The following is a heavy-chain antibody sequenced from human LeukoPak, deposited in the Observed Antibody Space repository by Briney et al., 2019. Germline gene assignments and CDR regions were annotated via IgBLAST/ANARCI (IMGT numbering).Heavy chain of an antibody. CDR2: ISSSGNT. CDR3: VKGRMSEDGLDF. Sequence: GGTLRLSCEASGFTFGRSAMTWVRQTPGKGLEWFSSISSSGNTYYADSVKGRFTISRDNSKNLVNLQMNSLRAEDTAIYYCVKGRMSEDGLDFWGQGSLVTVSS. V-gene: IGHV3-23*01. J-gene: IGHJ4*02. D-gene: IGHD5-24*01. CDR1: GFTFGRSA.